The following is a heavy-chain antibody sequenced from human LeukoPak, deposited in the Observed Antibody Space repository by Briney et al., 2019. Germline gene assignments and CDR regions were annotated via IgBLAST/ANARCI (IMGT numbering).Heavy chain of an antibody. CDR1: GGSISPYY. D-gene: IGHD4-17*01. J-gene: IGHJ4*02. CDR2: IHYFGST. CDR3: ARSPSHDYGDYVGYFDY. Sequence: PSETLSLTCTVSGGSISPYYWSWIRQPPGKGLQWIGYIHYFGSTNYNPSLKSRVTISVDTSKNQFSLKLSSVTAADTAVYYCARSPSHDYGDYVGYFDYWGQGTLVTVSS. V-gene: IGHV4-59*08.